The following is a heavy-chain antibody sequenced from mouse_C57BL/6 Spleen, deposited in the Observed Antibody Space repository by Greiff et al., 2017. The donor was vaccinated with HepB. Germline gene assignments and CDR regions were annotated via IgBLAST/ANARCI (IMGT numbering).Heavy chain of an antibody. V-gene: IGHV3-6*01. CDR2: ISYDGSN. J-gene: IGHJ1*03. D-gene: IGHD1-1*01. CDR3: ARGVITTGDWYFDV. CDR1: GYSITSGYY. Sequence: EVQLQESGPGLVKPSQSLSLTCSVTGYSITSGYYWNWIRQFPGNKLEWMGYISYDGSNNYNPSLKNRISITRDTSKNQFFLKLNSVTTEDTATYYCARGVITTGDWYFDVWGTGTTVTVSS.